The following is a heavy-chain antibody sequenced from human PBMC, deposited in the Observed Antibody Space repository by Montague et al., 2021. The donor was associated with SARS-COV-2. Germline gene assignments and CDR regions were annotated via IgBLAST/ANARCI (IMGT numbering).Heavy chain of an antibody. CDR2: IYHNGET. D-gene: IGHD1-7*01. J-gene: IGHJ4*02. Sequence: SETLSLTCNVSGDSITNTRYFWGWIRQPPGKALEWIGSIYHNGETYYNPALGRRALLSIDTSKNQFSLRLSSVIASDTAVYYCAVELNYFFDYWGQGILVTVSS. V-gene: IGHV4-39*01. CDR1: GDSITNTRYF. CDR3: AVELNYFFDY.